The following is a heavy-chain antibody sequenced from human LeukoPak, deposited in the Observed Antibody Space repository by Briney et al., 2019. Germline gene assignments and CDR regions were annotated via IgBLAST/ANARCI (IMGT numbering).Heavy chain of an antibody. CDR2: IYHSGST. CDR1: GYSISSGYY. J-gene: IGHJ6*03. Sequence: PSETLSLTCVVSGYSISSGYYWGWIRQPPGKGLEWIGNIYHSGSTYYNPSLKSRVTMSVDTSKNQFSLKPSSMTAADTAVYYCARACGNYCHYMDVWGKGTTVTVSS. D-gene: IGHD5-12*01. CDR3: ARACGNYCHYMDV. V-gene: IGHV4-38-2*01.